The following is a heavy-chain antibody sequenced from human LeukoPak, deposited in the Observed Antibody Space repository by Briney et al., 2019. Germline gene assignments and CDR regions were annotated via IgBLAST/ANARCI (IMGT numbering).Heavy chain of an antibody. CDR3: ATVGNGRTSYT. CDR1: GGSISSSNYY. D-gene: IGHD1-26*01. CDR2: IYYSGAT. Sequence: SETLSLTCAVSGGSISSSNYYWGCLRQPPGMGLKWRGCIYYSGATFYNPSLKSRVTISAYTSKNSLTLKLISVTAAAASVCSCATVGNGRTSYTCGQGTLFTASS. J-gene: IGHJ5*02. V-gene: IGHV4-39*06.